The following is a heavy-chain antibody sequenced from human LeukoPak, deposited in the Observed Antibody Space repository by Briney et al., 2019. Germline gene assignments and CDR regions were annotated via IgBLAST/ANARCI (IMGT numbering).Heavy chain of an antibody. Sequence: ASVKVSCKASGYFLTDDGITWVRQAPGQGLEWMGWINSYTEDTDYAQKFQGRVTITLDTSTSTAYMELRSLTSADTAVYYCARLGQQLILWFDPWGQGTLVTVSS. CDR2: INSYTEDT. J-gene: IGHJ5*02. CDR1: GYFLTDDG. CDR3: ARLGQQLILWFDP. V-gene: IGHV1-18*01. D-gene: IGHD6-13*01.